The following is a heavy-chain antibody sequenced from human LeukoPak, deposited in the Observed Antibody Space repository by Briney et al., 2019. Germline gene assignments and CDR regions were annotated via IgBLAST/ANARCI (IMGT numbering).Heavy chain of an antibody. CDR2: ISSSSSYI. J-gene: IGHJ4*02. V-gene: IGHV3-21*01. CDR1: GFTFSSYS. D-gene: IGHD2-2*01. Sequence: EGSLRLSCAASGFTFSSYSMNWVRQAPGKGLEWISSISSSSSYIYYADSVKGRFTISRDNAKNSLYLQMNSLRAEGTALYYCARTCSSTSCSRGINDYWGQGTLVTVSS. CDR3: ARTCSSTSCSRGINDY.